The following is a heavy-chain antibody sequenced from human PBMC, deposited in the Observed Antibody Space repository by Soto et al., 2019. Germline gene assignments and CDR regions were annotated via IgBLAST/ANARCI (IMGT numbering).Heavy chain of an antibody. CDR1: GFTFTPYA. D-gene: IGHD3-16*01. J-gene: IGHJ4*02. Sequence: EVQLLESGGGLVQPGGSLRLSCAASGFTFTPYAMTWVRQAPGKGLEWVSVITGGVGVTYYADSVKGRFTISRDNSKDTLYLQMNNLRAEDTAVYYCAKFHGGTFIQWYFHYWGQGTLVTVSS. V-gene: IGHV3-23*01. CDR2: ITGGVGVT. CDR3: AKFHGGTFIQWYFHY.